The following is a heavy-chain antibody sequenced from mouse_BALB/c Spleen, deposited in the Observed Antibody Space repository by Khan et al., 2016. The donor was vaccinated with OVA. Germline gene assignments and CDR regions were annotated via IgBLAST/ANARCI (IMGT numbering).Heavy chain of an antibody. CDR3: ARTDGSDFDY. Sequence: VQLKQSGPELVKPGASVKISCKASGYSFTGYFMNWVMQSPGKSLEWIGRINPHIGETLYNQKFKGKATLTVDESSSTVYMELRSLASEDSAIYYCARTDGSDFDYWGQGTTLTVSS. V-gene: IGHV1-20*02. CDR2: INPHIGET. J-gene: IGHJ2*01. D-gene: IGHD1-1*01. CDR1: GYSFTGYF.